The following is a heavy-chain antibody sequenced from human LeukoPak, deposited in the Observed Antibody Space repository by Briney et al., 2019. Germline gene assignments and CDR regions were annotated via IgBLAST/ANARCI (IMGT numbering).Heavy chain of an antibody. J-gene: IGHJ4*02. V-gene: IGHV3-48*03. CDR2: ISSSGSTI. Sequence: GGSLRLSCAASGFTFSSYEMNWVRQAPGKGLEWVSYISSSGSTIYYADSVKGRFTISRDNAKNSLYLQMNSLRAEDTAVYFCARGSTWYDYWGQGTLVIVSS. CDR3: ARGSTWYDY. D-gene: IGHD6-13*01. CDR1: GFTFSSYE.